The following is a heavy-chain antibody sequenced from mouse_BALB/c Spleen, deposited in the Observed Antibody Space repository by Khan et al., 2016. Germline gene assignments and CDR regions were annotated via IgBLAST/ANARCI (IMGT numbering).Heavy chain of an antibody. CDR2: IWAGGST. J-gene: IGHJ3*01. D-gene: IGHD1-2*01. CDR1: GFSLANYG. V-gene: IGHV2-9*02. Sequence: QVQLKESGPGLVAPSQSLSITCTVSGFSLANYGVHWVRQPPGKGLEWLGVIWAGGSTNSNSALMSRLSISKDNSKSQVFIKIISLQTDDTDKYYCARHLPRIKAWFAYWGKETLVIVS. CDR3: ARHLPRIKAWFAY.